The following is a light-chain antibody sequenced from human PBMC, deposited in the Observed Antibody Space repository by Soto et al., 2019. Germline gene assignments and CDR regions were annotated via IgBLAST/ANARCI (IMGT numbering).Light chain of an antibody. J-gene: IGLJ2*01. CDR3: SSYTGSSTSVI. CDR1: SSDVGTYNY. V-gene: IGLV2-14*03. CDR2: DVS. Sequence: QSALTQPASVSGSPGQSITISCTGTSSDVGTYNYVSWYQQHPGKAPKVMIYDVSNRPSGVSNRFSGSKSGNTASLTISGLQAEDEADYYCSSYTGSSTSVIFGGGTQLTVL.